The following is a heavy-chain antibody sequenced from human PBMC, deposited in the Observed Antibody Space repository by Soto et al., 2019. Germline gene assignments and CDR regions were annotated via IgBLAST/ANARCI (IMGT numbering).Heavy chain of an antibody. J-gene: IGHJ4*02. Sequence: QVQLVQSGAEVKKPVASVKVSCKTSGYTFSNYGINWVRQAPGQGLEWMGWISAYNGNTNFAQKLQGRVSLTTDTSSTTASMELRSLTSDDTAVYYCARDLVPGYTGYSAYWGQGTLVTVSS. CDR2: ISAYNGNT. CDR3: ARDLVPGYTGYSAY. V-gene: IGHV1-18*01. CDR1: GYTFSNYG. D-gene: IGHD5-12*01.